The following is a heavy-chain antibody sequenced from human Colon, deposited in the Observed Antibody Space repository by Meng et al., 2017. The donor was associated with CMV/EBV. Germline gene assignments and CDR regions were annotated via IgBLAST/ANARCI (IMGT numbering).Heavy chain of an antibody. J-gene: IGHJ6*02. V-gene: IGHV1-69*10. CDR1: VGTFSTNA. Sequence: SVKVSCKASVGTFSTNAITWVRQAPGHGLEWMGGILPVLDVGHHAQKFQGRVTITADKSTSTAYMELSSLRSDDTAVYYCARARGGANHYYHGMDVWGQGTTVTVSS. CDR3: ARARGGANHYYHGMDV. CDR2: ILPVLDVG. D-gene: IGHD4/OR15-4a*01.